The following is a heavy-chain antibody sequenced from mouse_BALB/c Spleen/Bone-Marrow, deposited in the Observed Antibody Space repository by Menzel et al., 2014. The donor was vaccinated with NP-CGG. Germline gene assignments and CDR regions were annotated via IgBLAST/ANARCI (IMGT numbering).Heavy chain of an antibody. V-gene: IGHV2-9*02. CDR1: GFSLTSYG. CDR2: IWAGGST. Sequence: VQRVESGPGLVAPSQSLSITCTVSGFSLTSYGVHWVRQPPGKGLEWLGVIWAGGSTNYNSALMSRLSISKDNSKSXVFLKMNSLQTDDTAMYYCARDWLRRAMDYWGQGTSVTVSS. D-gene: IGHD2-2*01. J-gene: IGHJ4*01. CDR3: ARDWLRRAMDY.